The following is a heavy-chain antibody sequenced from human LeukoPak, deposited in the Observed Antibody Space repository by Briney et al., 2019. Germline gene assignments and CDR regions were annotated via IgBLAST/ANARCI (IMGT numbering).Heavy chain of an antibody. J-gene: IGHJ5*02. CDR2: SDHSGST. CDR1: GYSISSGYY. Sequence: SETLSLTCTVSGYSISSGYYRGWIRQPAGKGLEWIGSSDHSGSTYYNPSLKSRVTISVDTSKNQFSLKLSSVTAADTAVYYWARGGGPYNWFDPWGQGTLVTVSS. V-gene: IGHV4-38-2*02. CDR3: ARGGGPYNWFDP. D-gene: IGHD3-16*01.